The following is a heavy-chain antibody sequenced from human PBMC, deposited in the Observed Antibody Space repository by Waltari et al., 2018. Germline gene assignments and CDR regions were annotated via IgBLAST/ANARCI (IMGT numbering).Heavy chain of an antibody. CDR2: IIPIFGTA. CDR3: LSSPDDYYDSSGHFDY. V-gene: IGHV1-69*05. J-gene: IGHJ4*02. D-gene: IGHD3-22*01. CDR1: GGTFSSYA. Sequence: QVQLVQSGAEVKKPGSSVKVSCKASGGTFSSYAISWVRQAPGQGLEWMGGIIPIFGTANYAQKLHGRVTITTDESTSTAYMELSSLRSEDMAVYYCLSSPDDYYDSSGHFDYWGQGTLVTVSS.